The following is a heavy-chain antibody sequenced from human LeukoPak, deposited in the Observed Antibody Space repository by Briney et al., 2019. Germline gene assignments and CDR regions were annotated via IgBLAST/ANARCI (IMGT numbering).Heavy chain of an antibody. CDR1: GYTFTGYY. J-gene: IGHJ4*02. Sequence: ASVKVSCKASGYTFTGYYIHWARQAPGQGLEWMGRINPNSGGTNYAQKFQGRVTMTRDTSISTAYMELSRLRSDDTAVYYCARENFYYSFDYWGQGTLVTVSS. CDR3: ARENFYYSFDY. CDR2: INPNSGGT. D-gene: IGHD4-11*01. V-gene: IGHV1-2*06.